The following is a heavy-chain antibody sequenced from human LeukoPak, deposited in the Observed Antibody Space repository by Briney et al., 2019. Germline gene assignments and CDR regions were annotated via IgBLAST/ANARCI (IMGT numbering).Heavy chain of an antibody. J-gene: IGHJ3*02. V-gene: IGHV4-31*03. Sequence: SETLFLTCTVSGGSISSGGYYWSWIRQHPGKGLEWIGYIYYSGSTYYNPSLKSRVTISVDTSKNQFSLKLSSVTAADTAVYYCARGYYDSSGYYHSDAFDIWGQGTMVTVPS. CDR1: GGSISSGGYY. D-gene: IGHD3-22*01. CDR2: IYYSGST. CDR3: ARGYYDSSGYYHSDAFDI.